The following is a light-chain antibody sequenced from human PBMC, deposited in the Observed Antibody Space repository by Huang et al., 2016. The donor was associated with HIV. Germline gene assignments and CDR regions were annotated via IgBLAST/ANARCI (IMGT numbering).Light chain of an antibody. Sequence: DIQMTQSPSSVSASVGDRVIINCRASHTINNWLAWYQQKAGKAPKLLIYAASTLQTGVPSRFSASGSGTDFILTINSLQPEDFATYYCQQANSFPLTFGGGTKVEIK. V-gene: IGKV1-12*01. CDR3: QQANSFPLT. CDR2: AAS. CDR1: HTINNW. J-gene: IGKJ4*01.